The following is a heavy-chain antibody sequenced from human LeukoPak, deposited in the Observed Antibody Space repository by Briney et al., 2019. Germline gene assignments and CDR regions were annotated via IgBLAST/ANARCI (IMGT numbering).Heavy chain of an antibody. Sequence: PGGSLRLSCAASGFTFSSYAMSWVRQAPGKGLEWVSAISGSGGSTYYADSVKGRFTISRDNSKNTLYLQMNSLRAEDTAVYYCAKVSFPNTYYYDSSGYLDYWGQGTLVTVSS. D-gene: IGHD3-22*01. V-gene: IGHV3-23*01. J-gene: IGHJ4*02. CDR2: ISGSGGST. CDR3: AKVSFPNTYYYDSSGYLDY. CDR1: GFTFSSYA.